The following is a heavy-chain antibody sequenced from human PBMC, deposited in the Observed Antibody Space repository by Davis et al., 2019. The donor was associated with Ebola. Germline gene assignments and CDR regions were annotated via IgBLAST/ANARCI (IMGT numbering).Heavy chain of an antibody. J-gene: IGHJ4*02. CDR1: GFTFSGSA. V-gene: IGHV3-73*01. CDR3: ARDTSGTTLADY. D-gene: IGHD1-26*01. CDR2: IRSKANSYAT. Sequence: GGSLRLSCAASGFTFSGSAMHWVRQASGKGLEWVGRIRSKANSYATAYAASVKGRFTISRDDSKNTLYLQMNSLRAEDTAVYYCARDTSGTTLADYWGQGTLVTVSS.